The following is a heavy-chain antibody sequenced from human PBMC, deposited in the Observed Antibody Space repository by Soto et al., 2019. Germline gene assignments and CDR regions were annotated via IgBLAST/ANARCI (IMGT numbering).Heavy chain of an antibody. D-gene: IGHD3-3*01. CDR1: GYTFTSYG. Sequence: GASVKVSCKASGYTFTSYGISWVRQAPGQGLERMGWISAYNGNTNYAQKLQGRVIMTTDTSTSTAYMELRSLRSDDTAVYYCASSEASHYDFWSGYYPIGAPFDYWGQGTLVTVSS. CDR2: ISAYNGNT. J-gene: IGHJ4*02. V-gene: IGHV1-18*01. CDR3: ASSEASHYDFWSGYYPIGAPFDY.